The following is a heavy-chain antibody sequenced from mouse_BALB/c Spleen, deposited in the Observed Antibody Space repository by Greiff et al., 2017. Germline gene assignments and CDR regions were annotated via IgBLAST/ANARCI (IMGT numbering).Heavy chain of an antibody. V-gene: IGHV1-9*01. CDR2: ILPGSGST. D-gene: IGHD1-2*01. Sequence: VQLQQSGAELMKPGASVKISCKATGYTFSSYWIEWVKQRPGHGLEWIGEILPGSGSTNYNEKFKGKATFTADTSSNTAYMQLSSLTSEDSAVYYCAFTTATMDYWGQGTSVTVSS. CDR3: AFTTATMDY. CDR1: GYTFSSYW. J-gene: IGHJ4*01.